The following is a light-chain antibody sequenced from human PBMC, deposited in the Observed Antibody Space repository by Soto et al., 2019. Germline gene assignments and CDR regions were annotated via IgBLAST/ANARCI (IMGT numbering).Light chain of an antibody. J-gene: IGLJ3*02. CDR2: EVS. CDR3: SSFTTTNTWV. CDR1: SSNIGSNT. V-gene: IGLV1-44*01. Sequence: QSVLTQPPSASGTPGQRVTISCSGSSSNIGSNTVNWYQQLPGTAPKLIIYEVSNRPSGVSDRFSASKSGNTASLTISGLQADDEADYYCSSFTTTNTWVFGGGTKLTVL.